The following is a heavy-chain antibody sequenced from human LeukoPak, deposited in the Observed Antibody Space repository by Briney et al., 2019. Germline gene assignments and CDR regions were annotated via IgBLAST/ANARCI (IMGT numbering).Heavy chain of an antibody. CDR1: GFTFRSYG. Sequence: GGSLRLSCAASGFTFRSYGMHWVRQAPGKGLEWVAVISYDGSDKYYADSVKGRFTISRDNSKSTLYLQMDSLRVEDTAVYFCAKDGIQFSHYHGMDVWGQGTTVTVSS. V-gene: IGHV3-30*18. J-gene: IGHJ6*02. CDR2: ISYDGSDK. D-gene: IGHD5-18*01. CDR3: AKDGIQFSHYHGMDV.